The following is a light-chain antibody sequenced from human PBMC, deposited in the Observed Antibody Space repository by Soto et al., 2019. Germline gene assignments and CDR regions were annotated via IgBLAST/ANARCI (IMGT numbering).Light chain of an antibody. CDR1: QSLSKTY. CDR3: QQYVSPPWT. J-gene: IGKJ1*01. Sequence: EIVLTQSPGTLSSSPGERATLSCRASQSLSKTYLAWYQKQPGQAPSLLIDGASNMATGTPDRFSGSGSGTDFTLTISRLEPEDFAVYYCQQYVSPPWTFGQGTKVEIK. CDR2: GAS. V-gene: IGKV3-20*01.